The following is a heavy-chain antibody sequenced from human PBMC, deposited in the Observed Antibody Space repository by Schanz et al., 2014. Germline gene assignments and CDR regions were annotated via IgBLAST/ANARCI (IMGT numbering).Heavy chain of an antibody. D-gene: IGHD3-10*01. Sequence: EVQLVESGGGLVQPGESLRVSCAASGFTFSNYWMSWVRQAPGKGLEWVANIRQEGSEKYYVDSVKGRFTVSRDDAKNSLYLQMNSLRVEDTAVYYCARSEMDRGVIWGYWGQGTLVTVSP. V-gene: IGHV3-7*01. CDR2: IRQEGSEK. CDR3: ARSEMDRGVIWGY. CDR1: GFTFSNYW. J-gene: IGHJ4*02.